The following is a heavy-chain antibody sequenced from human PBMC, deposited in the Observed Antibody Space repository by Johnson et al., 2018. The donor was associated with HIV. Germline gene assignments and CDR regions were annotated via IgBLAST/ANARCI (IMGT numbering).Heavy chain of an antibody. D-gene: IGHD1-7*01. Sequence: VQLVEFGGGVVQPGRSLRLSCAGTGFTFSNYVLHWVRQAPGKGLEWVAFILYDGSKQFYVDSVQGRFTISRDNSKNTLYLQMNSLRAEDTGVYFCARVRRKNWNLGDPFDIWGQGTMVTVSS. J-gene: IGHJ3*02. CDR3: ARVRRKNWNLGDPFDI. CDR2: ILYDGSKQ. CDR1: GFTFSNYV. V-gene: IGHV3-30*03.